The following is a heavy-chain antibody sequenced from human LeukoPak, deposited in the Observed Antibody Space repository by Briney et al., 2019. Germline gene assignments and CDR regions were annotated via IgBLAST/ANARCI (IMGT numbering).Heavy chain of an antibody. CDR2: IYYSGST. CDR1: GGSISSGDYY. V-gene: IGHV4-30-4*01. J-gene: IGHJ6*04. CDR3: ARWSGGSGSYHLGNYGMDV. D-gene: IGHD3-10*01. Sequence: PSQTLSLTCTVSGGSISSGDYYWSWIRQPPGTGLEWIGYIYYSGSTYYNPSLKSRVTISVDTSKNQFSLKLSSVTAADTAVYYCARWSGGSGSYHLGNYGMDVWGKGTTVTVSS.